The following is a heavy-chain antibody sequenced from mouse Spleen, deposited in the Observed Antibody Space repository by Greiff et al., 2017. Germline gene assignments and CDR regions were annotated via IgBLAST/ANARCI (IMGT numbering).Heavy chain of an antibody. D-gene: IGHD4-1*01. CDR1: GFSLTSYG. CDR2: IWSDGST. Sequence: VKLMESGPGLVAPSQSLSITCTVSGFSLTSYGVHWVRQPPGKGLEWLVVIWSDGSTTYNSALKSRLSISKDNSKSQVFLKMNSLQTDDTAMYYCARNSRGNWYYFDYWGQGTTLTVSS. J-gene: IGHJ2*01. V-gene: IGHV2-6*02. CDR3: ARNSRGNWYYFDY.